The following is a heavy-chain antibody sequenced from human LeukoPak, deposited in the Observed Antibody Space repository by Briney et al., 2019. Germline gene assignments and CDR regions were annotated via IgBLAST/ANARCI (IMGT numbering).Heavy chain of an antibody. CDR1: GGSFSGYY. CDR2: ISGSGGST. CDR3: AKGSLGSVWGSYCDY. J-gene: IGHJ4*02. D-gene: IGHD3-16*01. Sequence: ETLSLTCAVYGGSFSGYYWSWVRQAPGKGLEWVSAISGSGGSTYYADSVKGRFTISRDNPKNTLYLQMNSLRAEDTAVYYCAKGSLGSVWGSYCDYWGQGTLVTVSS. V-gene: IGHV3-23*01.